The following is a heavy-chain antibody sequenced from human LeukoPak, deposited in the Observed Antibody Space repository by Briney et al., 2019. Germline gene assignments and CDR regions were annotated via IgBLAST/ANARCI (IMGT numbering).Heavy chain of an antibody. CDR2: MSGSGGST. CDR3: AKEGYSYGREFDY. Sequence: GSLRLSCAASGFTFSSYSMNWVRQAPGKGLEWVSGMSGSGGSTYYADSVKGRFTISRDNSKNTLYLQMNSLRAEDTAVYYCAKEGYSYGREFDYWGQGTLVTVSS. V-gene: IGHV3-23*01. CDR1: GFTFSSYS. J-gene: IGHJ4*02. D-gene: IGHD5-18*01.